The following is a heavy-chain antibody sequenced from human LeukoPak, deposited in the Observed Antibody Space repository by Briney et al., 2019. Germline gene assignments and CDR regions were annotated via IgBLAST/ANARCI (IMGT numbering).Heavy chain of an antibody. J-gene: IGHJ4*02. V-gene: IGHV1-69*13. D-gene: IGHD5-18*01. CDR3: AVGGGYSYGYIDY. CDR2: IIPIFGTA. Sequence: ASVKVSCKASGGTFSSYAISRVRQAPGQGLEWMGGIIPIFGTANYAQKFQGRVTITADESTSTAYMELSSLRSEDTAVYYCAVGGGYSYGYIDYWGQGTLVTVSS. CDR1: GGTFSSYA.